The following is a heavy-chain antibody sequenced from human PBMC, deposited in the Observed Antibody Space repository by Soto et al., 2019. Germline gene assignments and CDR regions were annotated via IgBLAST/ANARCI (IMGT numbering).Heavy chain of an antibody. J-gene: IGHJ5*02. D-gene: IGHD5-12*01. Sequence: GSLRLSCAASVFTFSSYAMSWVRQAPGKGLEWGSAISGSGGSTYYADSVKGRFTISRDNARNTVYLQMSGLRVEDSARYYCARDAPLPKGKWLNLDLWGQGKLVTVSS. V-gene: IGHV3-23*01. CDR3: ARDAPLPKGKWLNLDL. CDR2: ISGSGGST. CDR1: VFTFSSYA.